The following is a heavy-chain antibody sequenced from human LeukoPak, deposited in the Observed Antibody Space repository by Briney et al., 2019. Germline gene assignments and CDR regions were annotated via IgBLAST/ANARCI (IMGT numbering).Heavy chain of an antibody. J-gene: IGHJ3*01. CDR2: IRQDGSEK. V-gene: IGHV3-7*01. CDR1: GLIIGSYW. Sequence: QPGGSLRLSCVPSGLIIGSYWLSWVRQAPRKGVDWVANIRQDGSEKYYVDSVKGRLTISRDNAKNSLYLQMNHLTPADTAIYYCAGAGYYGDDAFDLWGQGTRVTVSS. CDR3: AGAGYYGDDAFDL. D-gene: IGHD2/OR15-2a*01.